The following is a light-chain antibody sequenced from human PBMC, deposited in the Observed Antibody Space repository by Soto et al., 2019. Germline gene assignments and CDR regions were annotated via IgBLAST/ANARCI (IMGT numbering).Light chain of an antibody. Sequence: QSVLTQPASVSGSPGQSITISCTGTSSDVGSYNLVSWYQQHPGKAPKLIISEVSKRPSGVSTRFSGSKSGNTASLTISGLQAEDEADYYCCSYAGSYTFEVFGTGTKLTVL. J-gene: IGLJ1*01. CDR1: SSDVGSYNL. CDR3: CSYAGSYTFEV. CDR2: EVS. V-gene: IGLV2-23*02.